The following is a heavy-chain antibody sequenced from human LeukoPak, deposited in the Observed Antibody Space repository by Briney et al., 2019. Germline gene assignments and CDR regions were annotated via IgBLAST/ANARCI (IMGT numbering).Heavy chain of an antibody. CDR3: AKGVGFYDSSAYDH. V-gene: IGHV3-23*01. CDR1: GFTFSSYA. Sequence: GGSLRLSCAASGFTFSSYAMSWVRQAPGKGLEWVSGISGSGGSTYYVDSVKGRFTLSRDNSKKTLYLQMNSLRAEDTAVYYCAKGVGFYDSSAYDHWGQRTLVTVSS. J-gene: IGHJ5*02. CDR2: ISGSGGST. D-gene: IGHD3-22*01.